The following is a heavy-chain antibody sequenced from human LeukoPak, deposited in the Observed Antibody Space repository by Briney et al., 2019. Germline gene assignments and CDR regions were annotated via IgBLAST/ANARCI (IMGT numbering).Heavy chain of an antibody. CDR1: GFTFSSYN. CDR3: ARDRDIVVVPAALDY. D-gene: IGHD2-2*01. Sequence: GGSLRLFCAASGFTFSSYNMNWGRQAPGKGLEWVSSISSSSSYIYYADSVKGRFTISRDNAKNSLYLQMNSLRAEDTAVYYCARDRDIVVVPAALDYWGQGTLVTVSS. J-gene: IGHJ4*02. CDR2: ISSSSSYI. V-gene: IGHV3-21*01.